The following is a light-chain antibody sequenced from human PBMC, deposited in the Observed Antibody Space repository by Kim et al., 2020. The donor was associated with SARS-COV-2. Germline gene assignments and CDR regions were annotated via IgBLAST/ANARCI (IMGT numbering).Light chain of an antibody. Sequence: AQGKTARMTCGGNKIGSKSVHWYQQRPGQAPVLVMYYDDDRPSGIPERFSGSNSGNTTTLTITRVEAGDEADYYCQVWDGYSDHQIFGGGTQLTVL. CDR2: YDD. J-gene: IGLJ2*01. CDR1: KIGSKS. V-gene: IGLV3-21*04. CDR3: QVWDGYSDHQI.